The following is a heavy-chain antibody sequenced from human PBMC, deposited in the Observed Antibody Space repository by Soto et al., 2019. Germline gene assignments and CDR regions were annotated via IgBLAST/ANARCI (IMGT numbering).Heavy chain of an antibody. V-gene: IGHV4-59*01. J-gene: IGHJ2*01. CDR1: GGSMGSYY. Sequence: SETLSLTCNVSGGSMGSYYWSWIRQPPGKGLEWIGYIYYSGSPICNPALKSRVIMSVDTSKNQLSLKLTSVTAADTAVYYCARVYRRGWYFDLWGRGSLVTVSS. CDR2: IYYSGSP. D-gene: IGHD4-4*01. CDR3: ARVYRRGWYFDL.